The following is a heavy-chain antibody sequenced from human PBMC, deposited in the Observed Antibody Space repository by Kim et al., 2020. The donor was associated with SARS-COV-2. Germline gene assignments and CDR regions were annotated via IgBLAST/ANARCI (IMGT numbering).Heavy chain of an antibody. V-gene: IGHV1-3*01. D-gene: IGHD4-4*01. CDR2: KGNT. J-gene: IGHJ4*02. Sequence: KGNTKYSQKLQGRVTITRDTSATTAYMDLSSLRSEDTAVYYCARDKATADWGQGTVVTVSS. CDR3: ARDKATAD.